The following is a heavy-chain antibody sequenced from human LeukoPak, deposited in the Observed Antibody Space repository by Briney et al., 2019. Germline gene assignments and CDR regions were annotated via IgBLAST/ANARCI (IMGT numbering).Heavy chain of an antibody. CDR2: ISGSGGST. Sequence: GGSLRLSCAASGFIFSRDSMNWVRQAPGKGLEWVSAISGSGGSTYYADSVKGRFTISRDNSKNTLYLQMNSLRAEDTAVYYCAKSSGGRATYYYYYMDVWGKGTTVTVSS. CDR3: AKSSGGRATYYYYYMDV. D-gene: IGHD1-26*01. V-gene: IGHV3-23*01. CDR1: GFIFSRDS. J-gene: IGHJ6*03.